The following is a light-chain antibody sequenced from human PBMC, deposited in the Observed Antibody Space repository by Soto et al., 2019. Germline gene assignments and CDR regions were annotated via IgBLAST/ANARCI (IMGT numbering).Light chain of an antibody. J-gene: IGLJ2*01. CDR2: EDN. CDR1: SGSIASNH. Sequence: NFMLTQQHSVSESPGETVTISCTRSSGSIASNHVQWYQQRPGSAPTTVTYEDNQRPPGVTDRFSGSVDSSSNSASLTISGLNTEDEADYYCQSYDSRNPVVVGGGTKLTVL. CDR3: QSYDSRNPVV. V-gene: IGLV6-57*04.